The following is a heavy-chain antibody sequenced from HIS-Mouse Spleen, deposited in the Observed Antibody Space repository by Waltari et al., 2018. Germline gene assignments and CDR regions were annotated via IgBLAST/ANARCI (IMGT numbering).Heavy chain of an antibody. J-gene: IGHJ4*02. CDR3: TTEGIAVAGTRLDY. D-gene: IGHD6-19*01. Sequence: EVQLVESGGGLVKPGGSLRLSCAASGFTFSNAWMSWVRQAPGKGLEWVGRIKSKTDGGAKDYAAHVKGRFTIAREDSKNTLYLQMNSLKTEDTAVYYCTTEGIAVAGTRLDYWGQGTLVTVSS. CDR2: IKSKTDGGAK. V-gene: IGHV3-15*01. CDR1: GFTFSNAW.